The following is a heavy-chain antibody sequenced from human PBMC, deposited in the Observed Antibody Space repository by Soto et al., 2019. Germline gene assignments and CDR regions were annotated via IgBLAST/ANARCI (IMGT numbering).Heavy chain of an antibody. D-gene: IGHD6-19*01. V-gene: IGHV3-21*01. Sequence: EVQLVESGGGLVKPGGSLRLSCAASGFTFSSYSMNWVRQAPGKGLEWVSSISSSSSYIYYADSVKGRFTISRDNAKNSRYLQMNSLRAEDTAVYYCARDGQGGSGWNADYYMEVSGKGTTVTVSS. CDR2: ISSSSSYI. CDR3: ARDGQGGSGWNADYYMEV. CDR1: GFTFSSYS. J-gene: IGHJ6*03.